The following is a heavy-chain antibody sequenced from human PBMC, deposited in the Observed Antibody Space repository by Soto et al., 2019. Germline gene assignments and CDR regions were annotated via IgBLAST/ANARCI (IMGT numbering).Heavy chain of an antibody. CDR3: ARHHYYDSGGYIDY. Sequence: GGSLRLSCAASGFTFSSYAMHWVRQAPGKGLEWVAVISYDGSNKYYADSVKGRFTISRDNSKNTLYLQMNSLRAEDTAVYYCARHHYYDSGGYIDYWGQGTLVTVSS. J-gene: IGHJ4*02. CDR2: ISYDGSNK. CDR1: GFTFSSYA. D-gene: IGHD3-22*01. V-gene: IGHV3-30-3*01.